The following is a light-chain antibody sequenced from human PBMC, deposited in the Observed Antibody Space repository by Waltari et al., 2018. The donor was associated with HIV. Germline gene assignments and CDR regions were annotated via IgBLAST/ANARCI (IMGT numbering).Light chain of an antibody. J-gene: IGKJ4*01. CDR2: DES. CDR1: QSVGSY. CDR3: QQRSNWLT. V-gene: IGKV3-11*01. Sequence: EIVLTQSPATLSLSPGERATLSCRASQSVGSYLAWYQQKPGQAPRLLIYDESKRATGIPARFSGSGSGTDFTLTISSLEPEDCAVYYCQQRSNWLTFGGGTKVEIK.